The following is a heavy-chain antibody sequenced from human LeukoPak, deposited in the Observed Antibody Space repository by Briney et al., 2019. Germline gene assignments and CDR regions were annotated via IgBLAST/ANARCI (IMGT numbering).Heavy chain of an antibody. CDR2: IYASGST. D-gene: IGHD4-23*01. J-gene: IGHJ3*02. Sequence: PSETLSLTCTVSGGSISSYYWSWIRQPPGKGLEWIGYIYASGSTNYNPSLKSRVTISVDTSKNQFSLKLSSVTAADTAVYYCARPSDYGGNSGAFDIWGQGTMVTVSS. CDR3: ARPSDYGGNSGAFDI. CDR1: GGSISSYY. V-gene: IGHV4-4*09.